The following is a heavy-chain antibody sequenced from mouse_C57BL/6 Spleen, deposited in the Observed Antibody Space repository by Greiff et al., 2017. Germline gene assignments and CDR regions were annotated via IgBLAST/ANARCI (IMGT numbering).Heavy chain of an antibody. CDR1: GYTFTSYW. D-gene: IGHD2-3*01. J-gene: IGHJ4*01. V-gene: IGHV1-69*01. Sequence: QVQLQQPGAELVMPGASVKLSCKASGYTFTSYWMHWVKQRPGQGLEWIGEIDPSDSYTNYNQKFKGKSTLTVDKSSSTAYMQLSSLTSEDSAVYYCARGGYYGYYVMDYWGQGTSVTVSS. CDR3: ARGGYYGYYVMDY. CDR2: IDPSDSYT.